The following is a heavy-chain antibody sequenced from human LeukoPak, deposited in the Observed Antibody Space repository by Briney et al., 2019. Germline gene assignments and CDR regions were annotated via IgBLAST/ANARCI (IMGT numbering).Heavy chain of an antibody. V-gene: IGHV3-30*18. CDR3: AKALWGSSASSLAFDI. CDR1: GFTFSSYG. J-gene: IGHJ3*02. D-gene: IGHD2-2*01. Sequence: GGSLRLTCAASGFTFSSYGMHWVRQAPGKGLEWVAVISYDGSDKYYADSVKGRFTISRDNSKNTLYLQMNSLRAEDTAVYYCAKALWGSSASSLAFDIWGQGTMVTVSS. CDR2: ISYDGSDK.